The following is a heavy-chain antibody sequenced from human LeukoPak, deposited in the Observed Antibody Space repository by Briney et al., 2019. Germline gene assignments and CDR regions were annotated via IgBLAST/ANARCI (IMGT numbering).Heavy chain of an antibody. CDR3: ARDGFVGAADY. V-gene: IGHV3-7*01. D-gene: IGHD6-13*01. CDR1: EFIFSGYW. Sequence: SGGSLRLSCAASEFIFSGYWMNWVRQAPGKGLEWVANIKQDGSEKQYVDSVRGRFTISRDNAKNSLYLQMNNLRVEDTAVYYCARDGFVGAADYWGQGTLVTVSS. J-gene: IGHJ4*02. CDR2: IKQDGSEK.